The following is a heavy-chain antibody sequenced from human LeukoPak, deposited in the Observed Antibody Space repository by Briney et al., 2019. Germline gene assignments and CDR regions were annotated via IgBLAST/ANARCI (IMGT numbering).Heavy chain of an antibody. J-gene: IGHJ4*02. D-gene: IGHD2-8*01. V-gene: IGHV3-21*01. CDR3: ARDPRIYCTNGICRDDYFDN. CDR1: GFTFSSYG. Sequence: PGRSLRLSCAASGFTFSSYGMHWVRQAPGKGLEWVSSISSTSIYKYYADSVKGRFTISRDNAKDSLFLQMNSLRAEDTAIYYCARDPRIYCTNGICRDDYFDNWGQGTLVTVSS. CDR2: ISSTSIYK.